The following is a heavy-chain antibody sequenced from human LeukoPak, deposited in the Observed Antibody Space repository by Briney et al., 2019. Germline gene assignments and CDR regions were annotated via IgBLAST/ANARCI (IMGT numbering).Heavy chain of an antibody. D-gene: IGHD2-2*01. V-gene: IGHV1-69*05. CDR2: IIPIFGTA. Sequence: SVKVSCEASGGTFSSYAISWVRQAPGQGLEWMGGIIPIFGTANYAQKFQGRVTITTDESTSTAYMELSSLRSKDTAVYYCARSPPRGYCSSTSCYGRYWFDPWGQGTLVTVSS. J-gene: IGHJ5*02. CDR3: ARSPPRGYCSSTSCYGRYWFDP. CDR1: GGTFSSYA.